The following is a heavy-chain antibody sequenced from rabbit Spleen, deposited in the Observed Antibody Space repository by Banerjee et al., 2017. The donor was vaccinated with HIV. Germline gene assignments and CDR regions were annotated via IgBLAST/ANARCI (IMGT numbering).Heavy chain of an antibody. D-gene: IGHD7-1*01. Sequence: GGTWYASWVNGRLTISKTSSTTATLRMTSLTAADTATYFCARNGYPDYGYTPLDFWGQGTLVTVS. CDR2: GGT. J-gene: IGHJ3*01. V-gene: IGHV1S40*01. CDR3: ARNGYPDYGYTPLDF.